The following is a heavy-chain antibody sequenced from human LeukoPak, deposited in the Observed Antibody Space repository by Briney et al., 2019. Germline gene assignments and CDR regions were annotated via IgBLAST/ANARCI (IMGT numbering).Heavy chain of an antibody. J-gene: IGHJ4*02. D-gene: IGHD6-19*01. V-gene: IGHV3-30-3*01. CDR1: GFTFSNYA. Sequence: GGSLRLSCAASGFTFSNYATHWVRQAPGKGLEWVAVISYDGSNKYYADSVKGPFTISRDNSKNTLYLQMNSLRVDDTAVYYCAREPYSSGWYFSYYFDYWGQGTLVTVSS. CDR2: ISYDGSNK. CDR3: AREPYSSGWYFSYYFDY.